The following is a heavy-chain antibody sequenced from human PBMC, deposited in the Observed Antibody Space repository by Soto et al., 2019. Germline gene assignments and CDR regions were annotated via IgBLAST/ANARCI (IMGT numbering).Heavy chain of an antibody. V-gene: IGHV3-30*03. CDR1: GFTFSSYG. Sequence: SLRLSCAASGFTFSSYGMHWVRQAPGKGLEWVAVISYDGSNKYYADSVKGRFTISRDNSKNTLYLQMNSLRAEDTAVYYCASSIAARTDAFDIWGQGTMVTVSS. D-gene: IGHD6-6*01. CDR3: ASSIAARTDAFDI. CDR2: ISYDGSNK. J-gene: IGHJ3*02.